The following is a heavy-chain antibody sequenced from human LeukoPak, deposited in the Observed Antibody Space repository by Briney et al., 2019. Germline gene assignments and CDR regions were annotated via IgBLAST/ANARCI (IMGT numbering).Heavy chain of an antibody. J-gene: IGHJ4*02. D-gene: IGHD6-25*01. CDR1: GYTFTSNY. V-gene: IGHV1-46*01. CDR2: INPRGGST. Sequence: ASVKVSCKAFGYTFTSNYMHWVRQAPGQGPEWMGIINPRGGSTDYAQKFQGRVTMTSDTSTSTVYMELNSLRSEDTAVYFCARVGITAATADNWGQGTLVIVSS. CDR3: ARVGITAATADN.